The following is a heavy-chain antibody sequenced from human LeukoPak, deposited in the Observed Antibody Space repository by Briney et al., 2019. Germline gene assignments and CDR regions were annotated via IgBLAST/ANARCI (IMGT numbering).Heavy chain of an antibody. CDR1: GFTFSKFA. Sequence: QSGGSLRLSYAAAGFTFSKFAMHWVRQAPGKGLEWVAVVSYDGSYKYYADSVKGRFTISRDNSKDTLYLQMNSLRAEDTAVYYCARAPGYGAAYYFDYWGQGTLVTVSS. CDR2: VSYDGSYK. J-gene: IGHJ4*02. CDR3: ARAPGYGAAYYFDY. V-gene: IGHV3-30*04. D-gene: IGHD1-1*01.